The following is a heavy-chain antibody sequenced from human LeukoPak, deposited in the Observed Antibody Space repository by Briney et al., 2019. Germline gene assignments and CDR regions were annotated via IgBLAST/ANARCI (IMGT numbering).Heavy chain of an antibody. CDR3: VRVMNYYDSSGYGNYFDY. V-gene: IGHV3-7*01. J-gene: IGHJ4*02. D-gene: IGHD3-22*01. CDR2: IKEDGSEK. Sequence: GGSPRLSCGASGFTFSSYWMNWVRQAPGKGLEWVANIKEDGSEKYYVDSVKGRFTISRDNTKNSLYLQMNSLRAEDTALYYCVRVMNYYDSSGYGNYFDYWGQGTLVTVSS. CDR1: GFTFSSYW.